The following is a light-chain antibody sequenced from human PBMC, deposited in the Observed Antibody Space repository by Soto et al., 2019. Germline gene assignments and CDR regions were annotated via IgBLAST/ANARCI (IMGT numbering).Light chain of an antibody. J-gene: IGKJ5*01. CDR2: GAS. Sequence: EIVMMQSPATLSVSPGERATLSCRASQSVSSNLAWYQQKPGQAPRLLIYGASTRATGVPARFSGSGSGTEFTLTISSLQSEDFAVYYCQQYHIWPSITFGQGTRLEIK. CDR3: QQYHIWPSIT. V-gene: IGKV3-15*01. CDR1: QSVSSN.